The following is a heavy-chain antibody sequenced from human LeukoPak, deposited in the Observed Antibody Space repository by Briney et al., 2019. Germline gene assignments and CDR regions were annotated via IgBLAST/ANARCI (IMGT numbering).Heavy chain of an antibody. CDR1: GFTFSSYA. CDR3: ARDFYINYYDSSGYYTYYFDY. J-gene: IGHJ4*02. CDR2: ISGSGGST. D-gene: IGHD3-22*01. V-gene: IGHV3-23*01. Sequence: GGSLRLSCAASGFTFSSYAMSWVRQAPGKGLEWVSAISGSGGSTYYADSVKGRFTISRDNSKNTLYLQMNSLRAEDTAVYYCARDFYINYYDSSGYYTYYFDYWGQGTLVTVSS.